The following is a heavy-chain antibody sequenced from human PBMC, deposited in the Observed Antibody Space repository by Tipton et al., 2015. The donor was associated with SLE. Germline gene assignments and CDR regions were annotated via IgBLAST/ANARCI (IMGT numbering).Heavy chain of an antibody. Sequence: GLVKPSETLSLTCTLSGDSISNNNYYWGWIRQPPGKGLEWIGSINFSGTTYYTPSLKSRVTISVDTSKNQFSLRLTSVTAADTAVYYCARAGGVIQLWSYYFDLWGQGTLVSVSS. D-gene: IGHD5-18*01. V-gene: IGHV4-39*07. CDR2: INFSGTT. J-gene: IGHJ4*02. CDR3: ARAGGVIQLWSYYFDL. CDR1: GDSISNNNYY.